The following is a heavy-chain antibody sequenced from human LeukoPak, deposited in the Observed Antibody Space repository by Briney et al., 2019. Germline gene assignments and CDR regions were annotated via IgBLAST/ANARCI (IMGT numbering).Heavy chain of an antibody. D-gene: IGHD1-7*01. CDR2: IIPIFGTA. CDR1: GGTFSSYA. V-gene: IGHV1-69*05. CDR3: ARSAPYNWNFGWFDP. J-gene: IGHJ5*02. Sequence: SVKVSCKASGGTFSSYAISWVRQAPGQGLEWMGGIIPIFGTANYAQKFQGGVTITTDESTSTAYMELSSLRSEDTAVYYCARSAPYNWNFGWFDPWGQGTLVTVSS.